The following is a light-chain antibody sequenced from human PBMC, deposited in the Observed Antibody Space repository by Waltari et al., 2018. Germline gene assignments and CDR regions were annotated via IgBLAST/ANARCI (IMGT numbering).Light chain of an antibody. CDR1: RTDLGASNF. V-gene: IGLV2-23*01. J-gene: IGLJ2*01. Sequence: QSVLTQPASVSGSPGQSITLPCTRTRTDLGASNFVSWFQQLPGQAPRLLISEATKRPSGVSYRFSGSKSGNTASLSISDLQAEDEADYYCCSYVGGSRVLFGGGTKLTV. CDR2: EAT. CDR3: CSYVGGSRVL.